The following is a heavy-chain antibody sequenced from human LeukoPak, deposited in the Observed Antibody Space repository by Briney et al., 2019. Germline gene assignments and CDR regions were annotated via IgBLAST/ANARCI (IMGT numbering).Heavy chain of an antibody. J-gene: IGHJ4*02. CDR3: ASGPGGEPDY. V-gene: IGHV1-46*01. Sequence: ASVNVSFKASGYTFTSYYIHWVRQAPGQGREGMGFINYSWGSTSYAQKFQGRVTMTRDTATSTVYMELSSLRSEDTAIYYCASGPGGEPDYWGQGTLVTVSS. D-gene: IGHD2-21*01. CDR2: INYSWGST. CDR1: GYTFTSYY.